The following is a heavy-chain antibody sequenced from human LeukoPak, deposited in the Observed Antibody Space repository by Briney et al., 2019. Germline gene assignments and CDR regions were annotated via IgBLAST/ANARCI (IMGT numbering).Heavy chain of an antibody. CDR2: IYYSGST. CDR3: ARGTRWFGELLPTLDY. CDR1: GGSISSYY. V-gene: IGHV4-59*01. Sequence: SETLSLTCTVSGGSISSYYWSWIRQPPGKGLEWIGYIYYSGSTNYNPSLKSRVTISVDTSKNQFSLKLSSVTAADTAVYYCARGTRWFGELLPTLDYWGQGTLVTVSS. J-gene: IGHJ4*02. D-gene: IGHD3-10*01.